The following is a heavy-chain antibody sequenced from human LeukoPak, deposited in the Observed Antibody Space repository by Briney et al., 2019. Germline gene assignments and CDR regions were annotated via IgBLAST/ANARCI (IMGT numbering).Heavy chain of an antibody. CDR2: INPNSGGT. J-gene: IGHJ4*02. CDR1: GYTFTGYY. D-gene: IGHD2-15*01. CDR3: ARDQYCSGGSCYLF. V-gene: IGHV1-2*02. Sequence: EASVKVSCKASGYTFTGYYMHWVRQAPGQGLEWMGWINPNSGGTNYAQKFQGRVTMTRDTSISTAYMELSRLRSDDTAVYYCARDQYCSGGSCYLFWGQGTLVTVSS.